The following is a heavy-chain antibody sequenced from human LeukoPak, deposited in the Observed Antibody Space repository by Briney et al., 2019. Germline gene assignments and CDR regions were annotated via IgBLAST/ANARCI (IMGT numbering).Heavy chain of an antibody. CDR3: ATSHVTFGGVLGDI. Sequence: SETLSLTCTVSGGPISSGGYYWSWIRQHPEKGLEWIGYIYYSGNTYYNPSLKSRVTISVDTSKNQFSLKLSSVTAADTAVYYCATSHVTFGGVLGDIWGQGTMVTVSS. CDR2: IYYSGNT. CDR1: GGPISSGGYY. V-gene: IGHV4-31*03. J-gene: IGHJ3*02. D-gene: IGHD3-16*01.